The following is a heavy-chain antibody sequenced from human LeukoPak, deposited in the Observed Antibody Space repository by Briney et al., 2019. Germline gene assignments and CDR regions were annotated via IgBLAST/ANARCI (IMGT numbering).Heavy chain of an antibody. D-gene: IGHD6-13*01. CDR1: GFTYSSYW. Sequence: GGSLRLSCAASGFTYSSYWMSWVRQAPGKGLEWVANIKQDGSEKYYVDSVKGRFTISRDNAKNSLYLQMNSLRAEDTAVYYCARDPSRGWGIAAAAPFDYWGQGTLVTVSS. CDR3: ARDPSRGWGIAAAAPFDY. V-gene: IGHV3-7*01. CDR2: IKQDGSEK. J-gene: IGHJ4*02.